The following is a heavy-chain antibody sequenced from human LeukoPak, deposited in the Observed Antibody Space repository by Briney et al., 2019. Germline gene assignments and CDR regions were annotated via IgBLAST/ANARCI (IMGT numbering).Heavy chain of an antibody. D-gene: IGHD1-26*01. V-gene: IGHV3-30*02. CDR3: TKDEIQGAGGAGPGS. J-gene: IGHJ5*02. Sequence: GGSLRLSCAASGFTFTSYCIRWVRQAPGKGLEWVAFIQNDGTNKYYVDSVKGRFTISRDNSKNTVYLQMNSLRAEDTAVYHCTKDEIQGAGGAGPGSWGEGTLVTVSS. CDR2: IQNDGTNK. CDR1: GFTFTSYC.